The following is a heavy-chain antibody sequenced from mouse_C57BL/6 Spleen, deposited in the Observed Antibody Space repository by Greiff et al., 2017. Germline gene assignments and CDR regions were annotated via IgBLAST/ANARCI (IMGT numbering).Heavy chain of an antibody. D-gene: IGHD1-1*01. CDR1: GFSLTSYG. CDR2: IWRGGST. V-gene: IGHV2-5*01. CDR3: AKNEYYGSSYELLAY. Sequence: QVHVKQSGPGLVQPSQSLSITCTVSGFSLTSYGVHWVRQSPGKGLEWLGVIWRGGSTDYTAAFMSRLSITKDNSKSQVFFKMNSLQADDTAIYYSAKNEYYGSSYELLAYWGQGTLVTVSA. J-gene: IGHJ3*01.